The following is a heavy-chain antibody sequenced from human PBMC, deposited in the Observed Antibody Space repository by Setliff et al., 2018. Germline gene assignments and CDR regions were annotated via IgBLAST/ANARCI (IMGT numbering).Heavy chain of an antibody. J-gene: IGHJ3*02. CDR1: GYTFAKYG. D-gene: IGHD2-2*01. CDR3: VRDRAAIVVGPPTAAFDI. Sequence: GVSVKVSCKAFGYTFAKYGTSWVRQAPGQGLEWMGWISGYNGYTVYAQKLQGRVTLTTDTSTGTAYMEVRSLRSDDTAQYYCVRDRAAIVVGPPTAAFDIWGQGTMVTVSS. V-gene: IGHV1-18*01. CDR2: ISGYNGYT.